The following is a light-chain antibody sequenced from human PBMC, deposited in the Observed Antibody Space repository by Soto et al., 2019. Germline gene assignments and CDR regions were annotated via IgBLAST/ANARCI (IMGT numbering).Light chain of an antibody. J-gene: IGLJ3*02. Sequence: QPVLTQPPSASGTPGQRVTISCSGSSSNIGRNTVNWYQQLPGMAPTLLIYSNNQRPSGVPDRFSGSKSGTSASLAVSGLQSEDEADYYCVAWDDSLNGPLFGGGTKVTVL. CDR3: VAWDDSLNGPL. CDR1: SSNIGRNT. V-gene: IGLV1-44*01. CDR2: SNN.